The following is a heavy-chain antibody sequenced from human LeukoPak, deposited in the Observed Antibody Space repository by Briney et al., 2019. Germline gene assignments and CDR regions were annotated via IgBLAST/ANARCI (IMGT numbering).Heavy chain of an antibody. CDR3: TTFGVDIVAPDY. V-gene: IGHV3-15*01. J-gene: IGHJ4*02. CDR2: IKSKTDGGTT. CDR1: GFTFSNAW. D-gene: IGHD5-12*01. Sequence: GGSLRLSCAASGFTFSNAWMSWVRQAPGKGLEWVGRIKSKTDGGTTDYAAPVKGRLTISRDDSKNTLYLQMNSLKTEDTAVYYCTTFGVDIVAPDYWGQGTLVTVSS.